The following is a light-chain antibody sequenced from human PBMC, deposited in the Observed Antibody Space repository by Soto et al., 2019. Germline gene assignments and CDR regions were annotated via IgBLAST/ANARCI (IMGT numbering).Light chain of an antibody. Sequence: DIVMTQSPSTLSASVGDRATITCRASQSVSNWLAWYQQKPGQAPRILIYRASSMEIGIPSRFSGSGSGTEFTLTISSRQPDDFATYYCHHYNSYRRTCGHGTKVEIK. CDR2: RAS. J-gene: IGKJ1*01. CDR1: QSVSNW. CDR3: HHYNSYRRT. V-gene: IGKV1-5*03.